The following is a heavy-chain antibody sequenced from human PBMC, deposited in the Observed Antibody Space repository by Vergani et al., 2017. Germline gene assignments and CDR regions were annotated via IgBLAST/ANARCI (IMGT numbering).Heavy chain of an antibody. V-gene: IGHV3-48*03. CDR1: GFTFSSYD. D-gene: IGHD3-10*01. CDR3: ARDRGTMVRGVIVDYYYYYGMDV. Sequence: EVQLVESGGGLVQPGGSLRLSCAASGFTFSSYDMNWVRQAPGKGLEWVSYISSSGSTIYYADSVKGRFTISRDNAKNSLYLQMNSLRAEDTAVYYCARDRGTMVRGVIVDYYYYYGMDVWGQGTTVTVSS. J-gene: IGHJ6*02. CDR2: ISSSGSTI.